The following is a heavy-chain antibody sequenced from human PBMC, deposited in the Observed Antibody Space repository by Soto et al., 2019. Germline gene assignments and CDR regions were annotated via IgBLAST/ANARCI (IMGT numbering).Heavy chain of an antibody. Sequence: PSETLSLTCPVSGGSFSPNYWAWSRQPPGKGLEWIGYIYYGGTTSYNPSLKSRVTIILETSKNQFSLKLSSVTAADTAVYYCARVVCSGCCCYMPYHKKGMDVWCQ. J-gene: IGHJ6*02. D-gene: IGHD2-15*01. CDR2: IYYGGTT. CDR3: ARVVCSGCCCYMPYHKKGMDV. CDR1: GGSFSPNY. V-gene: IGHV4-59*12.